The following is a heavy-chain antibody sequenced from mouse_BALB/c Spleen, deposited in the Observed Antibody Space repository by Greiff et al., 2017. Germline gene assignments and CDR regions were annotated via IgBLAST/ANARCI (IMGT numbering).Heavy chain of an antibody. CDR3: ARGGDYDYAMDY. CDR1: GYTFTSYW. J-gene: IGHJ4*01. D-gene: IGHD2-4*01. V-gene: IGHV1-69*02. CDR2: IDPSDSYT. Sequence: QVQLKQPGAELVKPGASVKLSCKASGYTFTSYWMHWVKQRPGQGLEWIGEIDPSDSYTNYNQKFKGKATLTVDKSSSTAYMQLSSLTSEDSAVYYCARGGDYDYAMDYWGQGTSVTVSS.